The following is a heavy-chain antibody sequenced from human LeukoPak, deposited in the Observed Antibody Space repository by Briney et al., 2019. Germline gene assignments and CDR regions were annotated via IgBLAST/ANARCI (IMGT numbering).Heavy chain of an antibody. V-gene: IGHV3-48*01. Sequence: GGSLRLSCADSGFTFSGYWMNWVRQAPGKGLEWVSYISSSSSTIYYADSVKGRFTISRDNAKNSLYLQMNSLRAEDTAVYYCARERGYSYGRKNFDYWGQGTLVTVSS. D-gene: IGHD5-18*01. CDR1: GFTFSGYW. CDR3: ARERGYSYGRKNFDY. CDR2: ISSSSSTI. J-gene: IGHJ4*02.